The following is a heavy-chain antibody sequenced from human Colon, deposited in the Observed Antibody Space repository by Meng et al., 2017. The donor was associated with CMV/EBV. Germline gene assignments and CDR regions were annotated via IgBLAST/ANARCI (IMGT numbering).Heavy chain of an antibody. CDR1: VTCSSYG. CDR3: AKSGLGYCSSTSCLFDY. V-gene: IGHV3-33*06. J-gene: IGHJ4*02. D-gene: IGHD2-2*01. CDR2: IWYDGSNK. Sequence: VTCSSYGMHWVRQAPGKGLEWVAVIWYDGSNKYYADSVKGRFTISRDNSKNTLYLQMNSLRAEDTAVYYCAKSGLGYCSSTSCLFDYWGQGTLVTVSS.